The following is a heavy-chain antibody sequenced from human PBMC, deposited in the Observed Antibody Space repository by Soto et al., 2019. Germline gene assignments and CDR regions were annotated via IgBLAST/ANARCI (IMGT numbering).Heavy chain of an antibody. D-gene: IGHD3-10*01. CDR3: ARDRRLITMVRGVSLWSDP. J-gene: IGHJ5*02. CDR1: GGSFSGYY. V-gene: IGHV4-34*01. CDR2: INHSGST. Sequence: PSETLSLTCAVYGGSFSGYYWSWIRQPPGKGLEWIGEINHSGSTNYNPSLKSRVTISVDTSKNQFSLKLSSVTAADTAVYYCARDRRLITMVRGVSLWSDPWGQGTLVTVSS.